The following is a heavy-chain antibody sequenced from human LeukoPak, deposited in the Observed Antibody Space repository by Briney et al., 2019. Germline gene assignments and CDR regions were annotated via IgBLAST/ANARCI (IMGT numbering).Heavy chain of an antibody. CDR1: GFMFSSNW. Sequence: GGSLRLSCAASGFMFSSNWMSWVRQAPGKGLEWVSVIYSGGSTYYADSVKGRFTISRDNSKNTLYLQMNSLRAEDTAVYYCARDLYSSGWYAAFDIWGQGTMVTVSS. D-gene: IGHD6-19*01. CDR3: ARDLYSSGWYAAFDI. J-gene: IGHJ3*02. CDR2: IYSGGST. V-gene: IGHV3-53*01.